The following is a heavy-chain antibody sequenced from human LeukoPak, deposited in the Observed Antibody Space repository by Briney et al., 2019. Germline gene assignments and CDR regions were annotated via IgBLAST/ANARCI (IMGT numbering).Heavy chain of an antibody. D-gene: IGHD3-10*01. Sequence: PGGSLRLSCAASGFTFRNYAIHWVRQTPGKGPEWVAVTSSDLKANYYADSVKGRFTISRDNSRSTQYLQMNSLRPEDTAIYYCAREGYYGSGSPPSLYFDYWGQGTLVTVSS. V-gene: IGHV3-30*03. CDR1: GFTFRNYA. CDR3: AREGYYGSGSPPSLYFDY. J-gene: IGHJ4*02. CDR2: TSSDLKAN.